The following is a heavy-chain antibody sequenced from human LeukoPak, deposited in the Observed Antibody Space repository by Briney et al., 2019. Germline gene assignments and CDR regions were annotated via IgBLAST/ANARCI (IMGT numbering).Heavy chain of an antibody. Sequence: PGGSLRLSCAAPRFTSTSYATSWVRQAPGTGLEWVSAINGSGGSKYYADSVKGRFTISRDNSKKTLYLQMNSLRAEDTAVYYCAKAREGSGSYFDYWGQGTLVTVSS. D-gene: IGHD3-10*01. CDR3: AKAREGSGSYFDY. CDR1: RFTSTSYA. CDR2: INGSGGSK. V-gene: IGHV3-23*01. J-gene: IGHJ4*02.